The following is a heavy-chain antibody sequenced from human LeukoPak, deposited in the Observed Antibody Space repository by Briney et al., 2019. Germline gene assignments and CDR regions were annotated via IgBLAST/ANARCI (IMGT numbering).Heavy chain of an antibody. CDR2: INPNSGGT. CDR3: ASAAVVVNRYYFDY. CDR1: GYSFTGYY. D-gene: IGHD6-19*01. Sequence: ASVRVSCKASGYSFTGYYMHWVRQAPGQGLEWMGWINPNSGGTKYAQKFQGRVTMTRDTSISTAYMELSRLRADDTALYAKASAAVVVNRYYFDYWGKGTLVTVSS. J-gene: IGHJ4*02. V-gene: IGHV1-2*02.